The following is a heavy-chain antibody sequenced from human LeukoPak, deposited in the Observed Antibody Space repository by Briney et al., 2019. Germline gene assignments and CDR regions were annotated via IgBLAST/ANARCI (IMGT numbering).Heavy chain of an antibody. CDR2: IYHSGST. D-gene: IGHD3-9*01. CDR1: GYSISSGYY. CDR3: APGIFDWLTREAYYFDY. V-gene: IGHV4-38-2*02. Sequence: SETLSLTCTVSGYSISSGYYWGWIRQPPGKGLEWIGSIYHSGSTYYNSSLKSRVTISLDTSKNRFSLKLSSVTAADTAVYYCAPGIFDWLTREAYYFDYWGQGTLVTVSS. J-gene: IGHJ4*02.